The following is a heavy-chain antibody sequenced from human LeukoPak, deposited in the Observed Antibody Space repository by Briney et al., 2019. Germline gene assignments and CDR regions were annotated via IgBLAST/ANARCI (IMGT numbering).Heavy chain of an antibody. CDR3: ARRSYGGLYYFDY. V-gene: IGHV4-4*02. Sequence: SGTLSLTCAVSGGSISSSNWWSWVRQPPGKGLEWIGEIYHSGSTNYNPSLKSRVTISVDKSKNQFSLELSSVTAADTAVYYCARRSYGGLYYFDYLGQGTLVTVSS. CDR1: GGSISSSNW. D-gene: IGHD4-23*01. CDR2: IYHSGST. J-gene: IGHJ4*02.